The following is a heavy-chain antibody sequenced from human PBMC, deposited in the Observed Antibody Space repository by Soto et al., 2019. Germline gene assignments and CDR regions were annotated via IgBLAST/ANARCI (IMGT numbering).Heavy chain of an antibody. CDR2: INHSGST. CDR1: GGSFSDYD. Sequence: SETLSLTCAVYGGSFSDYDCSWIRQPPGKGLEWIGEINHSGSTNYNPSLKSRVTISVDTSKNQFSLKLSSVTAADTDVYYCARSGRPLTEFHSWGQGILVTVSS. J-gene: IGHJ4*02. CDR3: ARSGRPLTEFHS. D-gene: IGHD6-25*01. V-gene: IGHV4-34*01.